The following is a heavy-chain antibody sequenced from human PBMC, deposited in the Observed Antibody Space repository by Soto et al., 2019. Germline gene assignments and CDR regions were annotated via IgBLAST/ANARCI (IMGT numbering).Heavy chain of an antibody. J-gene: IGHJ4*02. V-gene: IGHV3-23*01. CDR2: ISGSGGST. D-gene: IGHD6-19*01. Sequence: GGSLRLSCAASGFTFSIYAMSWVRHAPGKGLEWVSAISGSGGSTYYADSVKGRFTISRDNSKNTLYLQMNSLRAEDTAVYYCAKEQQWLVHPYYFDYWGQGTLVTVSS. CDR1: GFTFSIYA. CDR3: AKEQQWLVHPYYFDY.